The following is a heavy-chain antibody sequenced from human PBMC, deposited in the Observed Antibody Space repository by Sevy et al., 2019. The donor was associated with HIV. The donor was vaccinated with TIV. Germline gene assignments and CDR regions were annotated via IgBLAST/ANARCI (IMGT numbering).Heavy chain of an antibody. V-gene: IGHV3-72*01. CDR2: IRNSPNSYTT. CDR1: GFTFSDHY. CDR3: VRGPNCGVGGCQQISRYCLDI. Sequence: GGSLRLSCAASGFTFSDHYVDWVRQAPGKGLEWVGRIRNSPNSYTTEYAASVKGRFTISRDDSRNSVYLQMNSLKIQDSAVYYCVRGPNCGVGGCQQISRYCLDIWGKGATVTVSS. J-gene: IGHJ6*03. D-gene: IGHD2-15*01.